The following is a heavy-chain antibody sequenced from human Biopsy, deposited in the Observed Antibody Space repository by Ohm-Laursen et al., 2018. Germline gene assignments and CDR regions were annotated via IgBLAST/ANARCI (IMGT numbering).Heavy chain of an antibody. CDR2: NIPILGTG. V-gene: IGHV1-69*06. CDR1: GGTFINYG. CDR3: ATKLTGYFHH. Sequence: SMKVSCKAPGGTFINYGVNWVRQAPGQGLEWLGGNIPILGTGNYAQKFQDRVTVAADTSTSTATMELRSLRSDDTAVYYCATKLTGYFHHWGQGTLVIVSS. J-gene: IGHJ1*01. D-gene: IGHD3-9*01.